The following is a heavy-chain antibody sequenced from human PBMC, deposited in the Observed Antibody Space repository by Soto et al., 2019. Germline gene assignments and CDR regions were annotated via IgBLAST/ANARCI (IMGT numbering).Heavy chain of an antibody. V-gene: IGHV5-10-1*01. Sequence: GESLKISCKASGYNFTAFWIHCVRQMPGKGLEWLVQSDPSESYTNYSPSFEGHVTISTDNSITTAYLQWSSLRASDTALYFCARVHKNLFDSWAQGTMVTVSS. CDR1: GYNFTAFW. CDR3: ARVHKNLFDS. J-gene: IGHJ5*01. CDR2: SDPSESYT.